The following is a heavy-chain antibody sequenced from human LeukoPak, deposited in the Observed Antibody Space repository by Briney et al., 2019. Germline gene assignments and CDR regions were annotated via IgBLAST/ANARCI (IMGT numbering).Heavy chain of an antibody. CDR1: GGSISSNSYF. J-gene: IGHJ4*02. D-gene: IGHD5-12*01. CDR3: ARHLKGGYDVFDY. CDR2: IYYSGST. V-gene: IGHV4-39*01. Sequence: PSETLSLTCTVSGGSISSNSYFWGWIRQPPGKGLEWIGNIYYSGSTYYNPSLKSRVTISVDTPKNQFSLKLSSVTAADTAVYYCARHLKGGYDVFDYWGQGTQVTVSS.